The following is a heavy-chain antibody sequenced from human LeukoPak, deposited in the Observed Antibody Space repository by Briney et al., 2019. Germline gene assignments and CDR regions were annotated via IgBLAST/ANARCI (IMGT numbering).Heavy chain of an antibody. J-gene: IGHJ3*02. D-gene: IGHD3-3*01. V-gene: IGHV3-23*01. CDR1: GFTFSSYA. CDR3: AKDTPITIFGVVIHDAFDI. CDR2: ISGSGGST. Sequence: GGSLRLSCAASGFTFSSYAMSWVRQAPGKGLEWVSAISGSGGSTYYADSVKGRFTISRDNSKNTLYLQMNSLRAEDTAVYYCAKDTPITIFGVVIHDAFDIWGQGTMVTVSS.